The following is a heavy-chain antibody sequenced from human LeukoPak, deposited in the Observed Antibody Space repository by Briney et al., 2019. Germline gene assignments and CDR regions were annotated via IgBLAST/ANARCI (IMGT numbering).Heavy chain of an antibody. D-gene: IGHD3-10*02. CDR1: GFTFSSYS. Sequence: GGSLRLSCAASGFTFSSYSMNWVRQAPGKGLEWVSSISCSGSYIYYADSLKGRITISRDNAKNSLYLQMNSLRAEDTAVYYCAELGITMIGGVWGKGTTVTISS. V-gene: IGHV3-21*01. CDR2: ISCSGSYI. CDR3: AELGITMIGGV. J-gene: IGHJ6*04.